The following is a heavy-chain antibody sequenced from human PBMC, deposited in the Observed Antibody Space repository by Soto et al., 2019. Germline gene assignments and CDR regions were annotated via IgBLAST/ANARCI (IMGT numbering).Heavy chain of an antibody. CDR1: GVTYSFYT. D-gene: IGHD3-10*01. J-gene: IGHJ4*02. CDR2: VNPIVSMS. V-gene: IGHV1-69*02. Sequence: SVKVSCKASGVTYSFYTINWVRQAPGLGLEWMGRVNPIVSMSNYAQKFQGRVTITADKSTNTAYMQLSSLRSEDTAIYYCAASYGSGYRAFDYWGQGARVTVSS. CDR3: AASYGSGYRAFDY.